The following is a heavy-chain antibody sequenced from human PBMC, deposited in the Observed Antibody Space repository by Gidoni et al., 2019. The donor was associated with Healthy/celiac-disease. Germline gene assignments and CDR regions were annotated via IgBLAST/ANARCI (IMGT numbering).Heavy chain of an antibody. CDR1: GGSISSYY. D-gene: IGHD6-13*01. CDR3: ARHSSSWSPFDY. Sequence: QVQLQESGPGLVKPSETLSLTCTVSGGSISSYYWSWIRQPPGKGLEWIGYIYYSGSTNYNPSLKSRVTISVDTSKNQFSLKLSSVTAADTAVYYCARHSSSWSPFDYWGQGTLVTVSS. V-gene: IGHV4-59*08. J-gene: IGHJ4*02. CDR2: IYYSGST.